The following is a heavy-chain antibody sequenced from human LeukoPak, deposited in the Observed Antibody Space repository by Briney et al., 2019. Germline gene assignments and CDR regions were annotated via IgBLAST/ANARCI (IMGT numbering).Heavy chain of an antibody. CDR3: ARGSGTYYYDSGGYLNWFDP. J-gene: IGHJ5*02. D-gene: IGHD3-22*01. CDR2: IYYTGTT. Sequence: PSETLSLTCTVSGGSISTYFWTWIRQFPGKGLEWIGYIYYTGTTSYNPSLKSRVTISVDTSKNQFSLKLNSVTAADTAVYYCARGSGTYYYDSGGYLNWFDPWGQGILVTVSS. V-gene: IGHV4-59*08. CDR1: GGSISTYF.